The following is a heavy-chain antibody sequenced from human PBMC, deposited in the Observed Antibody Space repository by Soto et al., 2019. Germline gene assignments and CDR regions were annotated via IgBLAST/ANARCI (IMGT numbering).Heavy chain of an antibody. V-gene: IGHV3-23*01. J-gene: IGHJ4*02. CDR2: ISGRGGST. CDR1: GFTFSSYA. D-gene: IGHD2-21*02. CDR3: AKGGGDSFFDY. Sequence: EVQLLESGGGLVQTGGSLRLSCAASGFTFSSYAMTWVRQAPGKGLEWVSSISGRGGSTYYADSVKGRLTISRDNSKNTVYLQMNSLRAEDTVVYYCAKGGGDSFFDYWGQGTLVTVSS.